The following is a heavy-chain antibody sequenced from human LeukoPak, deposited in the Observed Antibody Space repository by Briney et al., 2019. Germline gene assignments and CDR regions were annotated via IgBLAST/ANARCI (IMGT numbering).Heavy chain of an antibody. J-gene: IGHJ4*02. D-gene: IGHD2-2*02. V-gene: IGHV3-23*01. Sequence: GGSLRLSCAASGFTFSSYAMSWVRQAPGKGLEWVSAISGSGGSTYYADSVKGRFTISRDNPKNTLYMQMNSLRAEDTAVYYCAKDHCSSTSCYSSVYYFDYWGQGTLVTVSS. CDR1: GFTFSSYA. CDR3: AKDHCSSTSCYSSVYYFDY. CDR2: ISGSGGST.